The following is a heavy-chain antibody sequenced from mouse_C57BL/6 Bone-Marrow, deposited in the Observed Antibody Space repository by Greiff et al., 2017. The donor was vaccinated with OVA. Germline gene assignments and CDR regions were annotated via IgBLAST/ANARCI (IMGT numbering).Heavy chain of an antibody. CDR2: IDPSDSYT. J-gene: IGHJ1*03. Sequence: QVQLQQPGAELVRPGTSVKLSCKASGYTFTSYWMHWVKQRPGQGLEWIGVIDPSDSYTNYNQKFKGKATLTVDTSSSTAYMQLSSLTSEDSAVYYCARYDFYWYFDVWGTGTTVTVSS. CDR1: GYTFTSYW. CDR3: ARYDFYWYFDV. D-gene: IGHD2-4*01. V-gene: IGHV1-59*01.